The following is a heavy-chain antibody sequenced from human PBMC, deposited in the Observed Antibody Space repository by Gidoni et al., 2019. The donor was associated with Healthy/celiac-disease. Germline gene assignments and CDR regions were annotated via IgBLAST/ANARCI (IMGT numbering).Heavy chain of an antibody. V-gene: IGHV3-48*02. J-gene: IGHJ5*02. D-gene: IGHD1-26*01. CDR3: ARHLDVPLHPEYTASGWFDP. CDR2: ISSISSTI. Sequence: EVQLLESGGGLVQPGGSLSLSCASSGFPFRLYSMNWVRQAPGQGLEWVSDISSISSTIYYADSVKGRFTISRDNAKNSLYLQMNSLRDEDTAVYYCARHLDVPLHPEYTASGWFDPWGQGTLVTVSS. CDR1: GFPFRLYS.